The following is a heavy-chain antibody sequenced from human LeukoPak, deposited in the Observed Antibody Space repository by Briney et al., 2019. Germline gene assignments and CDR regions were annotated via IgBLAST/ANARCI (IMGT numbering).Heavy chain of an antibody. J-gene: IGHJ4*02. V-gene: IGHV3-21*01. CDR3: ARDKAVAGHPFDC. CDR1: GFTFSSYS. Sequence: GGSLRLSCAASGFTFSSYSMNWVRQAPGKGLEWVSSISSSSSYIYYADSVKGRFTISRDNAKNSLYLQMNSLRAEDTAVYYCARDKAVAGHPFDCWGQGTLVTVSS. D-gene: IGHD6-19*01. CDR2: ISSSSSYI.